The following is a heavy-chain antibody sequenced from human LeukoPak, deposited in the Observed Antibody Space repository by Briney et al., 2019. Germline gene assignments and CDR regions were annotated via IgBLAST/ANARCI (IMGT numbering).Heavy chain of an antibody. CDR2: INSDGSST. V-gene: IGHV3-74*01. CDR1: GFTFSANW. J-gene: IGHJ3*02. CDR3: AREQTLDDILSLAAFDI. Sequence: GGSLRLSCAASGFTFSANWMHWVRQVPGKGLVWVSRINSDGSSTAYADSVKGRFTISRDNAKNTLYLQMNSLRAEDTAVYYCAREQTLDDILSLAAFDIWGQGTMVTVSS. D-gene: IGHD3-9*01.